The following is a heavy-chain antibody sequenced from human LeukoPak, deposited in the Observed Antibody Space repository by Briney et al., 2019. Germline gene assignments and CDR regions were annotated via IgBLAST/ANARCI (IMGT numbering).Heavy chain of an antibody. CDR1: GFTFSSYA. CDR2: ISYDGSHK. Sequence: AGGSLRLSCAASGFTFSSYAMHWVRQSPGKGLAWVAVISYDGSHKYYADSVKGRFTISRDNSKNTLYLQMNSLRAEDTAVYYCARENKVGSGWSLLDYYYYGMDVWGQGTTVTVSS. D-gene: IGHD6-19*01. V-gene: IGHV3-30-3*01. J-gene: IGHJ6*02. CDR3: ARENKVGSGWSLLDYYYYGMDV.